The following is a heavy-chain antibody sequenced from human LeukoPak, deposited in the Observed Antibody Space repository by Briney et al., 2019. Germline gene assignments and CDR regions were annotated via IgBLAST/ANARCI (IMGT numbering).Heavy chain of an antibody. CDR1: GFTFSSYA. V-gene: IGHV3-30-3*01. CDR2: ISYDGSNK. J-gene: IGHJ4*02. Sequence: GGSLRLSCAASGFTFSSYAMHWVRQAPGKGLEWVAVISYDGSNKYYADSVKGRFTISRDNSKNTLYLQMNSLRAEDTAVYYCAATYYYDSSGLDNWGQGTLVTVSS. CDR3: AATYYYDSSGLDN. D-gene: IGHD3-22*01.